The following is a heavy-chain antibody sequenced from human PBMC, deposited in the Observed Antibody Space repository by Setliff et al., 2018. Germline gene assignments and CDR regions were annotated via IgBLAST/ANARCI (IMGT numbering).Heavy chain of an antibody. CDR3: AAAPAGSDVFDM. CDR2: IRRNADNRAP. J-gene: IGHJ3*02. Sequence: GGSLRLSCAASGFTFSGSAVHWVRQASGKGLEWVGRIRRNADNRAPIYAASVKGRFTTSRDDSKNTAYLQMNSLKTEDTAVYYCAAAPAGSDVFDMWGQGTMVTVSS. V-gene: IGHV3-73*01. CDR1: GFTFSGSA. D-gene: IGHD6-13*01.